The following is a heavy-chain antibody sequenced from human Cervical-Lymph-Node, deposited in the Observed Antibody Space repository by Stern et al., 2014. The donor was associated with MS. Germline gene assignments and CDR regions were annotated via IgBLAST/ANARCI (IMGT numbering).Heavy chain of an antibody. CDR1: GYTFTRNA. CDR2: INTNTGNT. CDR3: ARVKPAAILDY. V-gene: IGHV7-4-1*02. J-gene: IGHJ4*02. D-gene: IGHD2-2*01. Sequence: DQLVESGSELKKPGASVKVSCKASGYTFTRNAVNWVRQAPGQRLEWMGWINTNTGNTTYAQAFTGRFVFSLDTSVSTAYLQISSLKAEDTAIYYCARVKPAAILDYWGQGTLVTVSS.